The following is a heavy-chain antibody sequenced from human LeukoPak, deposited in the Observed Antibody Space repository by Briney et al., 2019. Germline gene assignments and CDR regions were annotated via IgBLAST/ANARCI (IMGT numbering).Heavy chain of an antibody. Sequence: PSETLSLTCTVSGGSISSGDYYWNWIRQPPGKGLGWIGFIYYSGSTYYNPSLKSRLIISRDTSKNQLSLRLSSVTAADTAVYFCASGVTMVRGALDYWGQGTLVTVSS. J-gene: IGHJ4*02. CDR2: IYYSGST. CDR3: ASGVTMVRGALDY. D-gene: IGHD3-10*01. V-gene: IGHV4-30-4*01. CDR1: GGSISSGDYY.